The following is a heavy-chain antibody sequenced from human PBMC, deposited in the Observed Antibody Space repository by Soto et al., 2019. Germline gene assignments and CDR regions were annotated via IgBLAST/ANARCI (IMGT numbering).Heavy chain of an antibody. J-gene: IGHJ4*02. CDR3: ATSSSSWYYFDY. CDR2: FDPEDGET. Sequence: GASVKVSCKVSGYTLTELSMHWVRQAPGKGLEWMGGFDPEDGETIYAQKFQGRVTMTEDTSTDTAYMALSSLRSEDTAVYYCATSSSSWYYFDYWGQGTLVTVSS. D-gene: IGHD6-13*01. CDR1: GYTLTELS. V-gene: IGHV1-24*01.